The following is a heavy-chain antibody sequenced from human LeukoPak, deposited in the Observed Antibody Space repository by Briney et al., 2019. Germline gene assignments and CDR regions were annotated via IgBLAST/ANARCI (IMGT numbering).Heavy chain of an antibody. CDR1: GFTFSSYA. J-gene: IGHJ4*02. D-gene: IGHD1-26*01. Sequence: GGSLRLSCAVSGFTFSSYAMSWVRQAPGKGLEWVSAISGSGGSTYYADSVKGRFTISRDNSKNTLYLQMNSLRAEDTAVYYCAKENAGIVGAIQGSYWGQGTLVTVSS. V-gene: IGHV3-23*01. CDR2: ISGSGGST. CDR3: AKENAGIVGAIQGSY.